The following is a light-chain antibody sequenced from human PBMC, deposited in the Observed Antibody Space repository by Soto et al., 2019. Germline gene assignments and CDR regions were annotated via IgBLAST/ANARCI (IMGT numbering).Light chain of an antibody. Sequence: QSVLTQPPSVSGAPGQRVTISCTGSSSNIAAGYGVHWYQQLPGAAPKLLIYGNTNRPSGVPDRISGSQSGTSASLAITGLQAEDEADYYCQTADTSLSVVFGGGTKLTVL. V-gene: IGLV1-40*01. CDR3: QTADTSLSVV. CDR2: GNT. J-gene: IGLJ2*01. CDR1: SSNIAAGYG.